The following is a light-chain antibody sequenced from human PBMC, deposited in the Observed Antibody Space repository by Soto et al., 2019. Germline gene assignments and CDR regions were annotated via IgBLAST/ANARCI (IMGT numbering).Light chain of an antibody. Sequence: EIVLTQSPGTLSLSPGERATLSCRASQSVTGSFLAWYQQKPGQAPRLLIYGASSRATGIPDRFSGSGSGTDFTLTIIRLEPEASAVYYCQQYGSSPPDTFGQGTKLEIK. CDR2: GAS. J-gene: IGKJ2*01. CDR1: QSVTGSF. V-gene: IGKV3-20*01. CDR3: QQYGSSPPDT.